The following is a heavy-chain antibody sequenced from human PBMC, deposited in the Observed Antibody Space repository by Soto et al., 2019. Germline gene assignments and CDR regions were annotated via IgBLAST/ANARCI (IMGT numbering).Heavy chain of an antibody. CDR2: IYYSGST. CDR1: GGSISSSSYY. CDR3: ASRTAMVYQYYYGMDV. Sequence: SETLSLTCTVSGGSISSSSYYWGWIRQPPGKGLEWIGSIYYSGSTYYNPSLKSRVTISVDTSKNQFSLKLSSVTAADTAVYYCASRTAMVYQYYYGMDVWGQGTTVTVSS. V-gene: IGHV4-39*01. J-gene: IGHJ6*02. D-gene: IGHD5-18*01.